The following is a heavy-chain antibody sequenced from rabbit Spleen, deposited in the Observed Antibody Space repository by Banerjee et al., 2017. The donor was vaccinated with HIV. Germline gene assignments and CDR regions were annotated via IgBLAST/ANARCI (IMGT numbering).Heavy chain of an antibody. Sequence: QSLEESGGGLVQPEGSLTLTCKASGFSFSSSDYICWVRQAPGKGLEWISCIAGSSSGFTYSATWATGRFSISKTSSTTVTLQMTSLTAADTAAYFCARDLTGIIGWNFYLWGQGTLVTVS. V-gene: IGHV1S40*01. CDR2: IAGSSSGFT. CDR1: GFSFSSSDY. J-gene: IGHJ6*01. D-gene: IGHD1-1*01. CDR3: ARDLTGIIGWNFYL.